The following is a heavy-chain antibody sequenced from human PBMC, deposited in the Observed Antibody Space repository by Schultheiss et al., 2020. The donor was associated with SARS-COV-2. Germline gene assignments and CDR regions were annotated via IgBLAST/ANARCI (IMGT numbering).Heavy chain of an antibody. V-gene: IGHV4-59*04. CDR1: GGSISSYY. J-gene: IGHJ6*03. CDR3: ASEGDLDYYYYMDV. D-gene: IGHD3-16*01. Sequence: SETLSLTCTVSGGSISSYYWSWIRQPPGKGLEWIGEINHSGSTYYNPSLKSRVTISVDTSKNQFSLKLSSVTAADTAVYYCASEGDLDYYYYMDVWGKGTTVTVSS. CDR2: INHSGST.